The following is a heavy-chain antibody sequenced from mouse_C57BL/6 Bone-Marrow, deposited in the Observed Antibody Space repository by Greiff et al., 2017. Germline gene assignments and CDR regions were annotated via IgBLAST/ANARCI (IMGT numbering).Heavy chain of an antibody. Sequence: VQLQQSGTVLARPGASVKMSCKTSGYTFTSYWMHWVKQRPGQGLEWIGAIYPGNSDTSYNQKFKGKAKRTAVTSASTAYMELSSLTNEDSAVYYCSSLYYYGTPAWFAYWGQGTLVTVSA. J-gene: IGHJ3*01. V-gene: IGHV1-5*01. CDR3: SSLYYYGTPAWFAY. CDR1: GYTFTSYW. D-gene: IGHD1-1*01. CDR2: IYPGNSDT.